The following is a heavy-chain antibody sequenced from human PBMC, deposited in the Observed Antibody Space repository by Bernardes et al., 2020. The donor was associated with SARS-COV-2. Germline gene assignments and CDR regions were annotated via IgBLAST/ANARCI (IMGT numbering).Heavy chain of an antibody. D-gene: IGHD1-26*01. Sequence: ASVKVSCKVSGYTLTELSMHWVRQAPGKGLEWMGGFDPEDGETIYAQKFQGRVTMTEDTSTDTAYMELSSLRSEDTAVYYCATLGVGATYFDYWGQGTLVTVSS. CDR1: GYTLTELS. CDR2: FDPEDGET. J-gene: IGHJ4*02. V-gene: IGHV1-24*01. CDR3: ATLGVGATYFDY.